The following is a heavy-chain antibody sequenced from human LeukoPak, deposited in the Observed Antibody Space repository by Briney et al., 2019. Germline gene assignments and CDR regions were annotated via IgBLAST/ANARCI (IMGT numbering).Heavy chain of an antibody. Sequence: GGSLSLSCAASGFTVSSNYMSWIRQAPGKGLEWVSVIYSGGSTYYADSVKGRFTISRDNSKNTLYLQMNSLRAEDTALYFFASDEVSGVFDYWGQGARVTVS. CDR2: IYSGGST. J-gene: IGHJ4*02. CDR1: GFTVSSNY. CDR3: ASDEVSGVFDY. V-gene: IGHV3-53*01. D-gene: IGHD5/OR15-5a*01.